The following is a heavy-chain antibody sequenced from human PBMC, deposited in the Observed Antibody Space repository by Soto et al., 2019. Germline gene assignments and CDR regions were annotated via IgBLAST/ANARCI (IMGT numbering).Heavy chain of an antibody. CDR2: IKHDGSEK. D-gene: IGHD1-26*01. J-gene: IGHJ4*02. V-gene: IGHV3-7*01. CDR1: GFTFSSFW. CDR3: VRDRSGSYLEGFDY. Sequence: EVQLVESGGGLVQLGGSRRLSCAASGFTFSSFWMTWVRQAPGKGLGWVANIKHDGSEKYYVESVKGRFTISRDNASNYLFLEMKSLRSEDTAVYSCVRDRSGSYLEGFDYWGQGTLVTVSS.